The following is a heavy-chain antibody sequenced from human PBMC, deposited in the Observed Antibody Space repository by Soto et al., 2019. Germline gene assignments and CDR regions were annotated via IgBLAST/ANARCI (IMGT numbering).Heavy chain of an antibody. V-gene: IGHV4-59*08. CDR2: IYYSGST. Sequence: SETLSLTCTVSGGSISSYYWSWIRQPPGKGLEWIGYIYYSGSTNYNPSLKSRVTISVDTSKNQFSLKLSSVTAADTAVYYCARYSVAGTIGWFDPWGQGTLVTVSS. D-gene: IGHD6-19*01. CDR3: ARYSVAGTIGWFDP. J-gene: IGHJ5*02. CDR1: GGSISSYY.